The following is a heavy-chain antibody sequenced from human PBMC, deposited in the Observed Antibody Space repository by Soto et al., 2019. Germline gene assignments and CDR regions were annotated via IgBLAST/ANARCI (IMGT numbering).Heavy chain of an antibody. CDR3: ARDQATVTDNYYYGMDV. CDR1: GFTFSSYA. V-gene: IGHV3-30-3*01. CDR2: ISYDGSNK. D-gene: IGHD4-17*01. J-gene: IGHJ6*02. Sequence: GGSLRLSCAASGFTFSSYAMHWVRQAPGKGLEWVAVISYDGSNKYYADSVKGRFTISRDNSKNTLYLQMNSLRAEDTAVYYCARDQATVTDNYYYGMDVWGQGTTVTVSS.